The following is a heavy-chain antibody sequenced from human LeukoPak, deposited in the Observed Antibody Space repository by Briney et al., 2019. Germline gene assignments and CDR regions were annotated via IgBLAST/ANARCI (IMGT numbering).Heavy chain of an antibody. Sequence: SETLSLTCTVSGGSISSGDYYWSWVRQPPGKGLEWIGYIYYSGSPYCNPSLKSRVTISVDTSKNQFSLKLSSVTAADTAVYYCAREVGYNDYGGNGCDYWGQGTLVTVSS. V-gene: IGHV4-30-4*08. CDR1: GGSISSGDYY. J-gene: IGHJ4*02. D-gene: IGHD4-23*01. CDR3: AREVGYNDYGGNGCDY. CDR2: IYYSGSP.